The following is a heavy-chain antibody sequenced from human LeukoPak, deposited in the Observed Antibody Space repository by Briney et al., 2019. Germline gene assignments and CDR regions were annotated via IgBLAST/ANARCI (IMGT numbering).Heavy chain of an antibody. CDR3: ARGPVPPTYYDFWSGYQDWFDP. Sequence: ASVKVSCKASGYTFTSYAMNWVRQAPGQGLEWMGWINPNSGGTNYAQKFQGRVTMTRDTSISTAYMELSRLRSDDTAVYYCARGPVPPTYYDFWSGYQDWFDPWGQGTLVTVSS. CDR2: INPNSGGT. V-gene: IGHV1-2*02. J-gene: IGHJ5*02. D-gene: IGHD3-3*01. CDR1: GYTFTSYA.